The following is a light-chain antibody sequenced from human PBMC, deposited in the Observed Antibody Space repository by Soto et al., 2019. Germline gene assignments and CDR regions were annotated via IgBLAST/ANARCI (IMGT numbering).Light chain of an antibody. Sequence: DIPMTQSPSSLSASVGDRVTITCRASQPIYTYLNWYQHKQGKAPNLLIFAASTLQSGVPSRFSGGGSGTDFTLTITSLQPVDFATYYCQQSYGSPRTFGQGTKVEI. V-gene: IGKV1-39*01. CDR3: QQSYGSPRT. J-gene: IGKJ1*01. CDR2: AAS. CDR1: QPIYTY.